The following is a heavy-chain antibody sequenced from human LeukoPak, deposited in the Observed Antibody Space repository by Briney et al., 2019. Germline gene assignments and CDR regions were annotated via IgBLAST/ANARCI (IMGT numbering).Heavy chain of an antibody. CDR2: VYYSGST. J-gene: IGHJ4*02. CDR3: ARGSGTGRPIFDS. V-gene: IGHV4-59*01. Sequence: SETLSLTCTVSGVAISSYCWTWIRQPPGKGLEWIGYVYYSGSTNQNPSLNSRVTISIDMSKNQFSLTLNSVTAADTAVYFCARGSGTGRPIFDSWGQGILVTVSS. D-gene: IGHD1/OR15-1a*01. CDR1: GVAISSYC.